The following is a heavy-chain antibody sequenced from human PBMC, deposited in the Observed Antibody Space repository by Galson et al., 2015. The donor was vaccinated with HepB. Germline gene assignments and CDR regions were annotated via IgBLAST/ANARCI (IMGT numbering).Heavy chain of an antibody. J-gene: IGHJ6*02. CDR2: INAGNGNT. CDR1: GYTFTSYA. Sequence: SVKVSCKASGYTFTSYAMHWVRQAPGQRLEWMGWINAGNGNTKYSQKFQGRVTITRDTSASTAYMELSSLRSEDTAVYYCARVSSSSYGMDVWGQGTTVTVSS. CDR3: ARVSSSSYGMDV. V-gene: IGHV1-3*01. D-gene: IGHD6-13*01.